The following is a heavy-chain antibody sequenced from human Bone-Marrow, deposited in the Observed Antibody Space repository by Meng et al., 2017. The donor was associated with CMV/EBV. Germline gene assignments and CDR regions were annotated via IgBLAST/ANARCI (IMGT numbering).Heavy chain of an antibody. V-gene: IGHV1-18*01. J-gene: IGHJ2*01. D-gene: IGHD2-2*02. Sequence: ASVKVSCKASGYTFTSYGISWVRQAPGQGLEWMGWISAYNGYINYAQKLQGRVTMTTDTSTSTAYMELRSLRSDDTAVYYCARVFLGKSAAIGGRYFDLWGRGTLVTVSS. CDR3: ARVFLGKSAAIGGRYFDL. CDR2: ISAYNGYI. CDR1: GYTFTSYG.